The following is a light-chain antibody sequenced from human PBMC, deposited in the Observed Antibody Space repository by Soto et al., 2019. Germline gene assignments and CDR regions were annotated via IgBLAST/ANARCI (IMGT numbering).Light chain of an antibody. V-gene: IGKV1-5*01. J-gene: IGKJ4*01. CDR3: QQYNSFTAGT. Sequence: DIPMTQSPSPLSSTIGDRATITCPVSQRISRGLFWYQQKPGRTPKLLMNDASSLESVVPSRFIGSGSGTEFSLTIINLQQHDFATNYCQQYNSFTAGTFGGGTKVDI. CDR2: DAS. CDR1: QRISRG.